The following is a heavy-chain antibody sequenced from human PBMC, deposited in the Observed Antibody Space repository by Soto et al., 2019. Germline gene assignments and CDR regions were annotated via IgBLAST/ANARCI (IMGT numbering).Heavy chain of an antibody. V-gene: IGHV4-39*01. CDR1: GGSISSSSYY. Sequence: SETLSLTCTVSGGSISSSSYYWGWIRQPPGKGLEWIGSIYYSGSTYYNPSLKSRVTISVDTSKNQFSLKLSSVTAADTAVYYGARWAVRGRWFDPGGQGTLVTVSS. CDR2: IYYSGST. D-gene: IGHD1-26*01. J-gene: IGHJ5*02. CDR3: ARWAVRGRWFDP.